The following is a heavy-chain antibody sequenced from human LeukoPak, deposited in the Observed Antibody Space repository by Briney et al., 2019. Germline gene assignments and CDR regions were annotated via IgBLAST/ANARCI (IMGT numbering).Heavy chain of an antibody. V-gene: IGHV3-23*01. CDR3: AKDLTGYCSGGSCYTNWFDP. J-gene: IGHJ5*02. D-gene: IGHD2-15*01. CDR2: ISGSGGCT. CDR1: GFTFSSYA. Sequence: GGSLRLFCAASGFTFSSYAMSWVRQAPGKWLECVSFISGSGGCTYYADSVKGRFTISRDNSKNTLYLQMNSLRAEDTAVYYCAKDLTGYCSGGSCYTNWFDPWGQGTLVTVSS.